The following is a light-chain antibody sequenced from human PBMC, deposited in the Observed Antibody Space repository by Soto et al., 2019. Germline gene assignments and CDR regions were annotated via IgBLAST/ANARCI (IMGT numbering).Light chain of an antibody. CDR2: EVS. CDR1: SSDVGAYDY. V-gene: IGLV2-14*03. J-gene: IGLJ1*01. CDR3: SSYTTSSTRV. Sequence: QSALTQPASVSGSPGQSITISCTGTSSDVGAYDYVSWYQQHPDKAPKLMIYEVSYRPSGVSNRFSGSKSVNTATLTISGLRAEDEADYYFSSYTTSSTRVFGTGTKLTVL.